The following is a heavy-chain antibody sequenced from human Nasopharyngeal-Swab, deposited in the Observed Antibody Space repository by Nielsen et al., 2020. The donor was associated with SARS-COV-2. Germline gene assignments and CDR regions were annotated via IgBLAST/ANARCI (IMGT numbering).Heavy chain of an antibody. J-gene: IGHJ6*03. D-gene: IGHD2-21*01. V-gene: IGHV4-59*01. CDR3: ARVVVGTGGYYYYMDV. CDR1: GGSISSYY. CDR2: IYYSGST. Sequence: SETLSLTCTVSGGSISSYYWSWIRQPPGKGLEWIGYIYYSGSTNYNPSLKSRVTISVDTSKNQFSLKLSSVTAADTAVYYCARVVVGTGGYYYYMDVWGKGTTVTSP.